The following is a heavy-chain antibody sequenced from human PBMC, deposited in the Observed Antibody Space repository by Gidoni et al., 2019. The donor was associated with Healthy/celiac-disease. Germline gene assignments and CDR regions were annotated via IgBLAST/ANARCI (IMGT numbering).Heavy chain of an antibody. CDR3: ARDRDIVVVPAADYYYYMAV. V-gene: IGHV1-69*01. J-gene: IGHJ6*03. D-gene: IGHD2-2*01. CDR1: GGTFSSDA. Sequence: QVQLVQSGEEVKKPGSSVKVTCKAYGGTFSSDAISRVRQAPGQGLEWVGGFIPIFGTANYAQEFHAGVTIPADESTSTAYMELRSLRSDDTAVYYCARDRDIVVVPAADYYYYMAVWGKGTTVTVSS. CDR2: FIPIFGTA.